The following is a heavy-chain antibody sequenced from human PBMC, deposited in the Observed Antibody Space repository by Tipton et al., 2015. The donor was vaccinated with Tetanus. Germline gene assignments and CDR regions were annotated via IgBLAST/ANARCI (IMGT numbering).Heavy chain of an antibody. CDR3: ARGVQLAHWYFDL. CDR2: LYNSGRT. D-gene: IGHD4/OR15-4a*01. Sequence: TLSLTCIVSGGSVNRGGYYWGWIRQFPGKGLEWIGYLYNSGRTNYNPSLKSRLTMSVDTSDNQFSLKLTSVTPADSALYYCARGVQLAHWYFDLWGRGTPVTVSS. J-gene: IGHJ2*01. CDR1: GGSVNRGGYY. V-gene: IGHV4-31*03.